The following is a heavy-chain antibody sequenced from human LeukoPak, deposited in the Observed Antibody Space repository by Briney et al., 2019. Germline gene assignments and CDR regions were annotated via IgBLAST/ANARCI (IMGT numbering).Heavy chain of an antibody. Sequence: GSLRLSCAASGFTFSSYWMSWVRQAPGKGLGWVANIKQDGREKYYVDSVKGRFTISRDNANNSLYLQMNSLRSEDTAVYYCARDNTVTTYKYYYYYMDVWGKGTTVTVSS. CDR2: IKQDGREK. J-gene: IGHJ6*03. D-gene: IGHD4-17*01. V-gene: IGHV3-7*01. CDR3: ARDNTVTTYKYYYYYMDV. CDR1: GFTFSSYW.